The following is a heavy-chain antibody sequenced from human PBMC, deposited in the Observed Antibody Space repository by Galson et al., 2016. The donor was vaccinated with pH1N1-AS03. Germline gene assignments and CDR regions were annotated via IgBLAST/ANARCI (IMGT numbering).Heavy chain of an antibody. D-gene: IGHD6-13*01. J-gene: IGHJ3*01. Sequence: SVKVSCKASGYAFTDYYMHLLRQAPGQGLEWMAWINTDSGGTDYAKKIQGRVTMTRDASISTTYMELSSLRSDDTAVYYCVRGSPHSSSTNYAFEFWGRGTMVTVSS. CDR3: VRGSPHSSSTNYAFEF. CDR2: INTDSGGT. CDR1: GYAFTDYY. V-gene: IGHV1-2*02.